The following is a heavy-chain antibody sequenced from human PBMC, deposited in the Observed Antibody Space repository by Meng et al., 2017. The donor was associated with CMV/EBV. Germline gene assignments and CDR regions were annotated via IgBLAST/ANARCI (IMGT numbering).Heavy chain of an antibody. V-gene: IGHV3-23*01. CDR3: AKDHTRTPAEYFQH. Sequence: GESLKISCAASGFTFSSYAMSWVRQAPGKGLEWVSAISGSGGSTYYADSVKGRFTISRDNSKNTLYLQMNSLRAEDTAVYYCAKDHTRTPAEYFQHWGQGTLVTVSS. CDR1: GFTFSSYA. D-gene: IGHD1-26*01. CDR2: ISGSGGST. J-gene: IGHJ1*01.